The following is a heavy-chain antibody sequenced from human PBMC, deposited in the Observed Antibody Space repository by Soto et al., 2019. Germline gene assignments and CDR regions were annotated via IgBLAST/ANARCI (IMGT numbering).Heavy chain of an antibody. V-gene: IGHV3-23*01. CDR1: GFTFSSYA. D-gene: IGHD1-1*01. J-gene: IGHJ3*02. CDR2: ISASGDRT. Sequence: EVQLLESGGGLVQPGGSLRLSCAASGFTFSSYAMTWVRQAPGKGLQWVSIISASGDRTYYAGSVKGRFTISRDSPKNTLYLQMNSLRVEDTAVYFCVKDLRLERWDGDALDIWGQGTMVTVSS. CDR3: VKDLRLERWDGDALDI.